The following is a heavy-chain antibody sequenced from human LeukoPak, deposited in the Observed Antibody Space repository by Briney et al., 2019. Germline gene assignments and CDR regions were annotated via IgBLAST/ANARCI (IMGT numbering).Heavy chain of an antibody. CDR1: GGTFSIYA. CDR3: ARGLVGYCSGGSCYAGYGMDV. J-gene: IGHJ6*04. Sequence: ASVKVSFKASGGTFSIYAISWVRQAPGQGVEWMGGIIPIFGTANYTQKFQGRVTITADKSTSTAYMELSSLRSEDTAVYYCARGLVGYCSGGSCYAGYGMDVWGKGTTVTVSS. D-gene: IGHD2-15*01. V-gene: IGHV1-69*06. CDR2: IIPIFGTA.